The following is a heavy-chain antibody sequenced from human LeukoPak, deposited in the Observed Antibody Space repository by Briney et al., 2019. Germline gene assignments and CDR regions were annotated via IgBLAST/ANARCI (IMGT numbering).Heavy chain of an antibody. CDR1: GFTFSNYN. CDR2: ISSSSSYI. J-gene: IGHJ3*02. CDR3: ARGEWLVVGAFDI. D-gene: IGHD6-19*01. Sequence: AGGSLRLSCAASGFTFSNYNMNWVRQAPGKGLEWVSSISSSSSYIYYADSVKGRFTISRDNARNSLYLQMNSLRAADTAVYYCARGEWLVVGAFDIWGQGTMVTVSS. V-gene: IGHV3-21*04.